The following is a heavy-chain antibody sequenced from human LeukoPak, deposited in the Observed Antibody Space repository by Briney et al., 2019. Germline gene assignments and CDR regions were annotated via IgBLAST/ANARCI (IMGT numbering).Heavy chain of an antibody. CDR2: INPSGGST. CDR3: ARGGGTENYNWFDP. Sequence: ASVKVSCKASGGTFSSYAISWVRQAPGQGLEWMGIINPSGGSTSYAQKFQGRVTMTRDTSTSTVYMELSSLRSEDTAVYYCARGGGTENYNWFDPWGQGTLVTVSS. D-gene: IGHD1-26*01. V-gene: IGHV1-46*01. J-gene: IGHJ5*02. CDR1: GGTFSSYA.